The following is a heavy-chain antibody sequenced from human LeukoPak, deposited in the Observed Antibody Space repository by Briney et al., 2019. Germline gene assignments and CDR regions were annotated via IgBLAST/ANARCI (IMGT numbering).Heavy chain of an antibody. CDR2: INPNSGGT. D-gene: IGHD3-10*01. CDR3: ARGYYGSGSYPINY. J-gene: IGHJ4*02. V-gene: IGHV1-2*04. CDR1: GYTFTGYY. Sequence: ASVKVSCKASGYTFTGYYMHWVRQAPGQGLEWMGWINPNSGGTNYAQKFQGWVTMTRDTSISTAYMELSSLRSEDTAVYYCARGYYGSGSYPINYWGQGTLVTVSS.